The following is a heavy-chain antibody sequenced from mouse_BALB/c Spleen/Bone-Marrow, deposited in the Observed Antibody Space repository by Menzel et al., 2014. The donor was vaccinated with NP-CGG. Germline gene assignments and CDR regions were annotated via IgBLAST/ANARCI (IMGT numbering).Heavy chain of an antibody. J-gene: IGHJ2*01. D-gene: IGHD2-3*01. Sequence: VTLKVCGGGLVQPGGSLRLSCATSGFTFTDYYMSWVRQPPGKALEWLGFIRDKANGYTTEYSASVKGRFTISRDNSQSILYLQMNTLRAEDSATYYCARYDVYYYFDYWGQGTTLTVSS. CDR3: ARYDVYYYFDY. V-gene: IGHV7-3*02. CDR2: IRDKANGYTT. CDR1: GFTFTDYY.